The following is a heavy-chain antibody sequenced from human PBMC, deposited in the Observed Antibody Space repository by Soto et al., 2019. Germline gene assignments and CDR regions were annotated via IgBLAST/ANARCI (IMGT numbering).Heavy chain of an antibody. Sequence: GGSLRLSCAASGFTFSSYAMSWVCQAPGKGLEWVSAISGNGGSTYYADSVKGRFTISRDNSKNTLYLQMNSLRAEDTAVYYCAKDVVGHGWSFDYWGQGTLVTVSS. CDR1: GFTFSSYA. J-gene: IGHJ4*02. D-gene: IGHD6-19*01. V-gene: IGHV3-23*01. CDR2: ISGNGGST. CDR3: AKDVVGHGWSFDY.